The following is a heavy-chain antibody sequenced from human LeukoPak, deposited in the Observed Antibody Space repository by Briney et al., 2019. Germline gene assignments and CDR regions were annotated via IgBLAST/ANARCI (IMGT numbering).Heavy chain of an antibody. CDR1: GFTFSSYW. V-gene: IGHV3-7*03. D-gene: IGHD6-19*01. J-gene: IGHJ4*02. CDR2: IKQDGSDK. CDR3: AKSSVAGLTRGYFDY. Sequence: PGGSLRLSCAASGFTFSSYWMTWVRQAPGKGLEWVANIKQDGSDKYYVDSVRGRFTVSRDNAKNSLYLQMNTLRAEDTAVYYCAKSSVAGLTRGYFDYWGQGTLVTVSS.